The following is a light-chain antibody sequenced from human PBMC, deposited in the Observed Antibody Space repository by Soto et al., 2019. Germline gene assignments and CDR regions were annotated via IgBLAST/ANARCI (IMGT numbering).Light chain of an antibody. J-gene: IGKJ5*01. CDR1: ESISRH. V-gene: IGKV1-39*01. Sequence: DLQMTQSPSSLSASVGDRVTITCRASESISRHLNWYQQKPGKAPKILIYAASSLQNGVPSRFRGSGSGTAFTLNITNLQTADFATYYCQQNYSTLSITFGQGTRLDI. CDR2: AAS. CDR3: QQNYSTLSIT.